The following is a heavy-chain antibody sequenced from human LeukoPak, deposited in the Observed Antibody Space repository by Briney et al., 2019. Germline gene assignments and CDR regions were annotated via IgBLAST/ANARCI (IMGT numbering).Heavy chain of an antibody. CDR3: ARAPSEIGGYYPEYLRH. D-gene: IGHD3-22*01. CDR2: INWNGDTT. Sequence: GGSLRLSCAASGFTFDDYGMTWVRQVPGKGLEWVCGINWNGDTTTYADSVKGRFTISRDNAKNTVSLQMNSLRAEDTGVYYCARAPSEIGGYYPEYLRHWGQGTLVTVSS. J-gene: IGHJ1*01. CDR1: GFTFDDYG. V-gene: IGHV3-20*04.